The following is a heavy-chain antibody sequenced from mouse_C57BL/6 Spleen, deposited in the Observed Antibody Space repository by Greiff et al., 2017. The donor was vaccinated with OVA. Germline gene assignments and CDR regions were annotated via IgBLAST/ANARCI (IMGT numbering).Heavy chain of an antibody. D-gene: IGHD1-1*01. Sequence: VQLQQSGTVLARPGASVKMSCKTSGYTFTSYWMHWVKQRPGQGLEWIGAIYPGNSDTSYNQKFKGKAKLTAVTSASTAYMELSSLTNEDSAVYDCTRSVTTVVAPFDYWGQGTTLTVSS. J-gene: IGHJ2*01. CDR2: IYPGNSDT. CDR1: GYTFTSYW. V-gene: IGHV1-5*01. CDR3: TRSVTTVVAPFDY.